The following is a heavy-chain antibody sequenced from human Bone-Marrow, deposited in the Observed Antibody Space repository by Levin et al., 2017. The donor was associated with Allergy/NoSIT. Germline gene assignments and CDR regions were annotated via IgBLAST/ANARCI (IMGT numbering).Heavy chain of an antibody. D-gene: IGHD6-13*01. CDR3: AKLDSSSWNPPEYYFDC. CDR2: IYYGGRT. Sequence: SETLSLTCTVSGDSLTSHYWSWIRQSPGKGLEWIGFIYYGGRTNYNPSLKSRVRISVDTSKNQFSLRLATVTAADTAVYYCAKLDSSSWNPPEYYFDCWGQGALVAVSS. J-gene: IGHJ4*02. V-gene: IGHV4-59*11. CDR1: GDSLTSHY.